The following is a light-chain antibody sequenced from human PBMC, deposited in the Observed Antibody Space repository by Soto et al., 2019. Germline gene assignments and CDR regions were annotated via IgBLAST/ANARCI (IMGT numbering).Light chain of an antibody. CDR2: GAS. CDR1: QSVSSN. Sequence: EIVMTQSPPTLSVSPGERATLSCRASQSVSSNLAWYQQKPGQAPRLLIYGASTRATGIPARFSGSGSGTEFTLTIRSLQSEDFAVYYCQQYNNWARTFGQGSQV. CDR3: QQYNNWART. J-gene: IGKJ1*01. V-gene: IGKV3-15*01.